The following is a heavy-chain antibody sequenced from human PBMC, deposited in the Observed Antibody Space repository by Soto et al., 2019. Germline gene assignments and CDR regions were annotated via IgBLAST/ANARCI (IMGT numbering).Heavy chain of an antibody. CDR3: AKDRPGELLPTCLDP. Sequence: GGSLRLSCAASGFTFSNYGMHWVRQAPGKGLEWVAVIWYDGSNTYYAVSLKGRLTISRDNSKNTVYLQMNSLRDEDTAVYYCAKDRPGELLPTCLDPWGQGTLVTVSS. V-gene: IGHV3-33*06. D-gene: IGHD1-26*01. J-gene: IGHJ5*02. CDR2: IWYDGSNT. CDR1: GFTFSNYG.